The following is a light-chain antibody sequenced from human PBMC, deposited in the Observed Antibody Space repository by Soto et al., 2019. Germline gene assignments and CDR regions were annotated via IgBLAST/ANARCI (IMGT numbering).Light chain of an antibody. CDR2: DVS. V-gene: IGLV2-14*01. CDR3: GSYTRSSTFYF. J-gene: IGLJ1*01. Sequence: QSALTQPASVSGSPGQSITISCTGTSSDVGGYNYVSWYQQHPGKAPKLMIYDVSNRPSGVSNRFSGSKSGNTASLTISRRQGEKEADFSCGSYTRSSTFYFFGPGPKVPVL. CDR1: SSDVGGYNY.